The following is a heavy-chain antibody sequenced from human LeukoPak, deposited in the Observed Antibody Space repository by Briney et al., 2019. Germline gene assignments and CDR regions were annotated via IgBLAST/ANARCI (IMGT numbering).Heavy chain of an antibody. V-gene: IGHV3-30*18. CDR3: AKLGYGFDY. CDR1: GFTFRDYS. CDR2: ISYNGIDE. D-gene: IGHD2-15*01. Sequence: GGPLRLSCEVSGFTFRDYSIHWFRQAPGGGLEWVAHISYNGIDEHYAGSVKGRFTVSRDDSKNTAYLLMIGLTTEDTAFYYCAKLGYGFDYWGQGTVVIVSS. J-gene: IGHJ4*02.